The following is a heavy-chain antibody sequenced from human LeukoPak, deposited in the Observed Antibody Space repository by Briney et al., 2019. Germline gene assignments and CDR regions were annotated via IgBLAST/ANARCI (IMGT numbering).Heavy chain of an antibody. CDR3: ARAGRVVTRSYFDY. Sequence: GGSLRLSCAASGFTFNNYAMHWVRQAPGKGLEWVAVISNDGSNKYYADSVKGRFTISRDNSKNTLYLQMNSLRAEDTAVYYCARAGRVVTRSYFDYWGQGTLVTVSS. J-gene: IGHJ4*02. V-gene: IGHV3-30*04. D-gene: IGHD3-22*01. CDR2: ISNDGSNK. CDR1: GFTFNNYA.